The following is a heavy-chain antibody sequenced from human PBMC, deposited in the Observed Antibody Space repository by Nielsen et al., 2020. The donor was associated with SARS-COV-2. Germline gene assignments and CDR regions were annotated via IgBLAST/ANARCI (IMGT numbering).Heavy chain of an antibody. CDR3: AREGTYYDFWSGYHYYYGMDV. V-gene: IGHV3-48*03. J-gene: IGHJ6*02. Sequence: WIRQPPGKGLEWVSYISSSGSTIYYADSVKGRFTISRDNAKNSLYLQMNSLRAEDTAVYYCAREGTYYDFWSGYHYYYGMDVWGQGTTVTVSS. D-gene: IGHD3-3*01. CDR2: ISSSGSTI.